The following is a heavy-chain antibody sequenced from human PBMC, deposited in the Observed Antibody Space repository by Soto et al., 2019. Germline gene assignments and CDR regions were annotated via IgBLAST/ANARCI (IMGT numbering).Heavy chain of an antibody. Sequence: QLQLLESGPGLVKASETLSLTCIVSGGPITPNRSYWAWIRQPPGKGLKCLVNIFYSGSTYYNPSLASRVTVSVDTSKNECSLKLGSVTAADTAVYYCARQPTTGDTDLWFDPWGQGTLVTVSS. J-gene: IGHJ5*02. CDR1: GGPITPNRSY. CDR2: IFYSGST. V-gene: IGHV4-39*01. D-gene: IGHD2-21*01. CDR3: ARQPTTGDTDLWFDP.